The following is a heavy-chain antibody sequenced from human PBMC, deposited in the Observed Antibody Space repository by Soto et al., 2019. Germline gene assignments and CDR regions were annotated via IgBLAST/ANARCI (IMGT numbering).Heavy chain of an antibody. CDR2: TNPNSGNT. CDR3: ASLPWANYYYYGMDV. CDR1: GYTFTSYD. D-gene: IGHD7-27*01. V-gene: IGHV1-8*01. J-gene: IGHJ6*02. Sequence: QVQLVQSGAEVKKPGASVKVSCKASGYTFTSYDINWVRQATGQGLEWMGWTNPNSGNTGYAQKFQGRVTMTRNTSISTAYMELSSLRSEDTAVYYCASLPWANYYYYGMDVWGQGTTVTVSS.